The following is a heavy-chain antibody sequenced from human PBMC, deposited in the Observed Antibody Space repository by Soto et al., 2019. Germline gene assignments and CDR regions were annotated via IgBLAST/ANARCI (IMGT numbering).Heavy chain of an antibody. Sequence: TVSGGSISSGGYYWSWIRQHPGKGLEWIGYIYYSGSTYYNPSLKSRVTISVDTSKNQFSLKLSSVTAADTAVYYCARVGVGYGSGSYYLYYFDYWGQGTLVTVSS. CDR3: ARVGVGYGSGSYYLYYFDY. CDR2: IYYSGST. D-gene: IGHD3-10*01. CDR1: GGSISSGGYY. V-gene: IGHV4-31*03. J-gene: IGHJ4*02.